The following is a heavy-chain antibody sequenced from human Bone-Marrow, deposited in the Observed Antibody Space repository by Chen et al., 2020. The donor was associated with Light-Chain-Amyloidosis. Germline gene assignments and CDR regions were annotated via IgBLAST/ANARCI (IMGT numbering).Heavy chain of an antibody. CDR3: ARVDFWTGYYSTFDY. Sequence: QVQLVQSGSELKKPGASVKISCKASGFTFTTYAMTWVRQAPGQGLEWMGWINTQTGLPTYAQVFTGRFVFSLDTSVSTASLHISSLKAEDTAVYYCARVDFWTGYYSTFDYWGQGTLVTVSS. V-gene: IGHV7-4-1*02. CDR2: INTQTGLP. J-gene: IGHJ4*02. D-gene: IGHD3-3*01. CDR1: GFTFTTYA.